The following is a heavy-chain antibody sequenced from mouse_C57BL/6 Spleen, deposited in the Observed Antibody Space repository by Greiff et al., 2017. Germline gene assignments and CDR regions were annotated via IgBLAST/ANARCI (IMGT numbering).Heavy chain of an antibody. D-gene: IGHD2-4*01. CDR1: GFTFSDAW. CDR3: TRAYDYDVSWFAY. Sequence: EVHLVESGGGLVQPGGSMKLSCAASGFTFSDAWMDWVRQSPEKGLEWVAEIRNKANNHATYYAESVKGRFTISRDDSKSSVYLQMNSLRAEDTGIYYCTRAYDYDVSWFAYWGQGTLVTVSA. J-gene: IGHJ3*01. CDR2: IRNKANNHAT. V-gene: IGHV6-6*01.